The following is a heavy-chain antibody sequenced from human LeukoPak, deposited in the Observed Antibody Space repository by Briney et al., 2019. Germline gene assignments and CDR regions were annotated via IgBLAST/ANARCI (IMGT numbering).Heavy chain of an antibody. CDR3: AYYDSSGYYYGRLRY. J-gene: IGHJ4*02. V-gene: IGHV3-23*01. CDR1: AFTFSSHA. CDR2: ISAGGGST. D-gene: IGHD3-22*01. Sequence: PGGSLRLSCAASAFTFSSHAMSWVRQTPGKGLEWVSVISAGGGSTHYADSVKGRFTISRDNSKDTLYLHMSSLRADDTAVYFCAYYDSSGYYYGRLRYWGQGTPVTVSS.